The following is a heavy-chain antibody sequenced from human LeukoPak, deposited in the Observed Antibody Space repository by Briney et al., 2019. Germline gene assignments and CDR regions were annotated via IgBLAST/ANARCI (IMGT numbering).Heavy chain of an antibody. CDR1: GFTFSSYA. CDR3: AKDRDIVVLTATTFDY. V-gene: IGHV3-23*01. D-gene: IGHD2-21*02. Sequence: GGSLRLSCAASGFTFSSYAMSWVRQAPGKGLEWVTAISGSGGRTSYADSVKGRFTISRDNSKNTLYLQMNSLRAEDTAVYYCAKDRDIVVLTATTFDYWGQGTLVIVSA. CDR2: ISGSGGRT. J-gene: IGHJ4*02.